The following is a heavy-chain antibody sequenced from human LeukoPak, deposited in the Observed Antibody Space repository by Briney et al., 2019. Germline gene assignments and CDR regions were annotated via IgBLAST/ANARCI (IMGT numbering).Heavy chain of an antibody. CDR2: INHSGST. D-gene: IGHD3-9*01. Sequence: SETLSLTCAVYGGSFSGYYWSWIHQPPGKGLEWIGEINHSGSTNYNPSLKSRVTISVDTSKNQFSLKLSSVTAADTAVYYCARAGGLRYFDWLLPYYFDYWGQGTLVTVSP. J-gene: IGHJ4*02. CDR3: ARAGGLRYFDWLLPYYFDY. V-gene: IGHV4-34*01. CDR1: GGSFSGYY.